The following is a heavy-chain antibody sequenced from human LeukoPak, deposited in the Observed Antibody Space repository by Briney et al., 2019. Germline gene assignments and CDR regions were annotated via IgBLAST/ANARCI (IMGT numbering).Heavy chain of an antibody. CDR1: GYTFTSYY. V-gene: IGHV1-46*01. CDR2: INPSGGST. Sequence: ASVKVSCKASGYTFTSYYMHWVRQAPGQGPEWMGIINPSGGSTSYAQKFQGRVTMTRDTSTSTGYMELSSLRSEDTAVYYCARDRCSGGSCQYYFDYWGQGTLVTVSS. D-gene: IGHD2-15*01. J-gene: IGHJ4*02. CDR3: ARDRCSGGSCQYYFDY.